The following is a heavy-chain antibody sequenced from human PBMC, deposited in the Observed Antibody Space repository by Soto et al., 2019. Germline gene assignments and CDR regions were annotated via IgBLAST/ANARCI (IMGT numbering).Heavy chain of an antibody. V-gene: IGHV3-7*03. Sequence: EVQLVESGGGLVQPGGSLRLSCAASGFTFRSYWMSWVRQAPGKGLEWVANIKQDGSEKNYVDSVKGRFTISRDNAKNSLYLQMNSLRAEDTAVYYCARPPIADYGKENYYYYYGMDVWGQGTTVTVSS. J-gene: IGHJ6*02. CDR1: GFTFRSYW. D-gene: IGHD3-10*01. CDR3: ARPPIADYGKENYYYYYGMDV. CDR2: IKQDGSEK.